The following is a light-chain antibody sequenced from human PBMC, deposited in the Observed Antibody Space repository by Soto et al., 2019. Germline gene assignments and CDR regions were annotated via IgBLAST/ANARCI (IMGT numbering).Light chain of an antibody. Sequence: DIVLTQTPLFLSVSTGQPASISSRSTQSLLHSDGKTYFYWFLQKAGQPPQLLIYEVSNRFSGVSDRLSGSGSGTDFTLKISRVEAEDVGLYYCMQALQTPNTFGQGTRLEIK. V-gene: IGKV2D-29*01. CDR1: QSLLHSDGKTY. CDR3: MQALQTPNT. CDR2: EVS. J-gene: IGKJ5*01.